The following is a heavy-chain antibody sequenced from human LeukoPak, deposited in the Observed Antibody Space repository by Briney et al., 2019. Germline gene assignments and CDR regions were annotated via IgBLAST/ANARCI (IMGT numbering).Heavy chain of an antibody. V-gene: IGHV4-59*01. D-gene: IGHD6-19*01. J-gene: IGHJ4*02. CDR3: ASSSGWQRWEYYFDY. Sequence: SETLSLTCTVSGGSISSYYWSWIRQPPGKGLEWIGYIYYSGSTNYNPSLKSRVTISVDTSKNQFSLKLSSVTAADTAVYYCASSSGWQRWEYYFDYWGQGTLVTVSS. CDR1: GGSISSYY. CDR2: IYYSGST.